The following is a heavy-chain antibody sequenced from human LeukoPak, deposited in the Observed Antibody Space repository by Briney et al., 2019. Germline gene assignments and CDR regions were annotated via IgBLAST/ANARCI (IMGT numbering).Heavy chain of an antibody. CDR2: FDPEDGET. V-gene: IGHV1-24*01. CDR3: ASLLA. CDR1: GYTLTELS. D-gene: IGHD3-3*01. J-gene: IGHJ5*02. Sequence: VASVRVSCKVSGYTLTELSMHWVRQAPGKGLEWMGGFDPEDGETIYAQKFQGRVTITADESTSTAYMELSSLRSEDTAVYYCASLLAWGQGTLVTVSS.